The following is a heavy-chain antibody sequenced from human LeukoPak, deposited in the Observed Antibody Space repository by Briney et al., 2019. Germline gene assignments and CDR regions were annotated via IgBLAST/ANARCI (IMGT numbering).Heavy chain of an antibody. CDR3: AREGWENIAIGVD. Sequence: SETLSLACTVSGYSISGGYYWGWFRQTPGRGLEWIASISHSGSPYYNPPLKSRVTISEDLSRNVFSLTLNSVTAADAAVYYCAREGWENIAIGVDWGQGALVTVSS. V-gene: IGHV4-38-2*02. CDR2: ISHSGSP. CDR1: GYSISGGYY. J-gene: IGHJ4*02. D-gene: IGHD3-16*02.